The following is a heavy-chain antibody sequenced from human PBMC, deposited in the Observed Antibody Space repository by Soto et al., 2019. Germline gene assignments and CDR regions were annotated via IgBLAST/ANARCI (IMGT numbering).Heavy chain of an antibody. CDR1: GFTFSSYS. CDR2: ISSSSSYI. CDR3: ARGRYDFWSGYYPNWFDP. V-gene: IGHV3-21*01. D-gene: IGHD3-3*01. Sequence: PGGSLRLSCAASGFTFSSYSMNWVRQAPGKGLEWVSSISSSSSYIYYADSVKGRFTISRDNAKNSLYLQMNSLRAEDTAVYYCARGRYDFWSGYYPNWFDPWGQGTLVTVSS. J-gene: IGHJ5*02.